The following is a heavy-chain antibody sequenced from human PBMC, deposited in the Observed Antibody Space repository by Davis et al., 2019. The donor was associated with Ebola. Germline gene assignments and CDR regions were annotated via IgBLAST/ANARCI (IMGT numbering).Heavy chain of an antibody. CDR3: ARGFSSSGRAFDI. D-gene: IGHD6-6*01. J-gene: IGHJ3*02. V-gene: IGHV3-11*01. Sequence: PGGSLRLSCAASGFTFSDYYMRWIRQAPGKGLECVSYISSSGNIINYADSVKGRLTISRDNSKNSLYLQMNSLRADDTAVYYCARGFSSSGRAFDIWGQGTMVTVSS. CDR1: GFTFSDYY. CDR2: ISSSGNII.